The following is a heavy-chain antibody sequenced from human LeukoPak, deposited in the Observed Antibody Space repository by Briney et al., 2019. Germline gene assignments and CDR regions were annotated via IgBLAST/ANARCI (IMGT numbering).Heavy chain of an antibody. D-gene: IGHD2-21*01. J-gene: IGHJ6*02. CDR3: ARDLFRAAGSYYYGMDV. CDR1: GYTFTGYY. V-gene: IGHV1-46*04. Sequence: ASVKVSCKASGYTFTGYYMHWVRQAPGQGLEWMGIINPSGGTTSYAQELQGRVTMTRDTSTSTVYMELTSLRSEDTAVYYCARDLFRAAGSYYYGMDVWGQGTTVTVSS. CDR2: INPSGGTT.